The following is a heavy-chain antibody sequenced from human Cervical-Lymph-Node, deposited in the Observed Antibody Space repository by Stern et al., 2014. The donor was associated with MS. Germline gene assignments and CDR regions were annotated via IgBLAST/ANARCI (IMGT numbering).Heavy chain of an antibody. Sequence: VQLVESGAEVKKPGESLKISCKGSGYTFTNNWIAWVRQMPGKGLEWMGIIYPDDSDIRYRPSLQGQVTISAAKSISNAYLQCASLKAADSAVYYCARPPPRRKWDDPNYGMDVWGQGTTVTVSS. CDR2: IYPDDSDI. V-gene: IGHV5-51*03. CDR3: ARPPPRRKWDDPNYGMDV. D-gene: IGHD1-1*01. J-gene: IGHJ6*02. CDR1: GYTFTNNW.